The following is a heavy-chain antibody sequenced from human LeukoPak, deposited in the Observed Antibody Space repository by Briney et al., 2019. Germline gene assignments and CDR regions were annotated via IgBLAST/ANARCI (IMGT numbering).Heavy chain of an antibody. CDR1: GYTFTGYY. Sequence: ASVKVSCKAPGYTFTGYYMHWVRQAPGQGLEWMGRINPNSGGTNYAQKFQGRVTMTRDTSISTAYMELSRLRSDDTAVYYCARDVHTDSSGYYGYWGQGTLVTVSS. CDR3: ARDVHTDSSGYYGY. J-gene: IGHJ4*02. CDR2: INPNSGGT. D-gene: IGHD3-22*01. V-gene: IGHV1-2*06.